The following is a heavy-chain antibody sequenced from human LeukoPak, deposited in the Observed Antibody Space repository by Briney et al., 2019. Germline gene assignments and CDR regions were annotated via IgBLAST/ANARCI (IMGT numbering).Heavy chain of an antibody. CDR1: GYRFTSYW. Sequence: GESLKISSKGSGYRFTSYWIGWVRQMPGKGLEWMGRIDPSDSYTNYGPSFQGHVTISADKSISTAYLQWNSLKASDTAMYYCARAGYTSGWYSSTWGQGTLVAVSS. CDR3: ARAGYTSGWYSST. D-gene: IGHD6-19*01. CDR2: IDPSDSYT. V-gene: IGHV5-10-1*01. J-gene: IGHJ5*02.